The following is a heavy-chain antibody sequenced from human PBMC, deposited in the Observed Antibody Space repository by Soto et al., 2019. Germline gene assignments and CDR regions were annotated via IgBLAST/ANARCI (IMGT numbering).Heavy chain of an antibody. V-gene: IGHV4-34*01. CDR1: GGSFSGYY. J-gene: IGHJ4*02. Sequence: ASETLSLTCAVYGGSFSGYYWSWIRQPPGKGLEWIGEINHSGSTNYNPSLKSRVTISVDTSKNQFSLKLSSVTAADTAVYYCAREGGGNYGDYIDYWGQGTLVTVSS. CDR2: INHSGST. D-gene: IGHD4-17*01. CDR3: AREGGGNYGDYIDY.